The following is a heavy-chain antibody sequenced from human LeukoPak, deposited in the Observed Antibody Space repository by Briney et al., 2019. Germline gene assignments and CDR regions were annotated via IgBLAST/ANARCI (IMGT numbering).Heavy chain of an antibody. V-gene: IGHV3-30-3*01. Sequence: GGSLRFSCAVSGFTFSSYAMHWVRQAPGKGLEWVAVISYDGSNKYYADSVKGRFTISRDNSKNTLYLQMNSLRAEDTAVYYCARDVAVRWLVTAGFDYWGQGTLVSVSS. CDR2: ISYDGSNK. CDR3: ARDVAVRWLVTAGFDY. D-gene: IGHD6-19*01. CDR1: GFTFSSYA. J-gene: IGHJ4*02.